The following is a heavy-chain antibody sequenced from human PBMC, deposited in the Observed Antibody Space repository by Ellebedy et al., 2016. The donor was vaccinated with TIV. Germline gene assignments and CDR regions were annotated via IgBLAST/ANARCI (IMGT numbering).Heavy chain of an antibody. Sequence: GESLKISCAASGFNLSNYAMTWVRQAPGKGLQWVSSLSNNGDRTYYADSVKGRFTISRDNSKNTLFLQMNSLRAEDTAVYYCAILRRLVKTPVDSWGQGTLVIVSS. CDR3: AILRRLVKTPVDS. CDR1: GFNLSNYA. V-gene: IGHV3-23*01. J-gene: IGHJ4*02. D-gene: IGHD5-12*01. CDR2: LSNNGDRT.